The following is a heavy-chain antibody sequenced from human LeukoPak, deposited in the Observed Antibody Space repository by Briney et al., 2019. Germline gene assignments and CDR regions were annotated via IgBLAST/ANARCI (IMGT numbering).Heavy chain of an antibody. CDR3: AKDKARSGSYPYYFDY. CDR1: GFTFSSYE. J-gene: IGHJ4*02. Sequence: GGSLRLSCAASGFTFSSYEMNWVRQAPGKGLEWVSAISGSGGSTYYADSVKGRFTISRDNSKNTLYLQMNSLRAEDTAVYYCAKDKARSGSYPYYFDYWGQGTLVTVSS. CDR2: ISGSGGST. V-gene: IGHV3-23*01. D-gene: IGHD3-10*01.